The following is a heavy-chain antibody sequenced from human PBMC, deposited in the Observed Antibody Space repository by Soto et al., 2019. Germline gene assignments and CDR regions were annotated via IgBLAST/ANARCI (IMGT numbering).Heavy chain of an antibody. CDR3: ARDLWWYLH. V-gene: IGHV3-23*01. CDR2: FSAGADGA. D-gene: IGHD2-15*01. J-gene: IGHJ4*02. CDR1: GFSFSSHA. Sequence: EVQLLESGGGLVQPGGALRLSCAASGFSFSSHARSWVRQAPGKGREGGSSFSAGADGAYYAGPVKGRFTISRANSNNTLYLQMNSVRAEDTAVYFCARDLWWYLHWGQGTLVTVSS.